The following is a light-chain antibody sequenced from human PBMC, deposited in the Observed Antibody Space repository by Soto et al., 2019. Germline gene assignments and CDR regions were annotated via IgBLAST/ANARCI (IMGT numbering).Light chain of an antibody. CDR2: WAS. CDR3: LQYYTTPYT. J-gene: IGKJ2*01. CDR1: QSVLYSSNSKSS. V-gene: IGKV4-1*01. Sequence: DIVMTQSPDSLAVSLGEMATINCNSSQSVLYSSNSKSSLAWYQQKPGQPPNLLIDWASSRESGVPDRFSGSGSGTDFTLTISSLQAEDVAVYFCLQYYTTPYTFGQGTKVEIK.